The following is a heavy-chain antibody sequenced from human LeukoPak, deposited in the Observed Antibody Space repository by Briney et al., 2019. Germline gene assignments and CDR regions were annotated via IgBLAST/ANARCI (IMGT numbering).Heavy chain of an antibody. CDR3: ARSVDGGNSPFDY. CDR2: IYYSGST. Sequence: PSDTLSLTCAVSRYSISSSNWWGWIRQPPGKGLEWIGYIYYSGSTYYNPSLKSRVTVSVDTSKKQFSLKLSSVTAVDTAVYYCARSVDGGNSPFDYWGQGTLVTVSS. J-gene: IGHJ4*02. V-gene: IGHV4-28*01. CDR1: RYSISSSNW. D-gene: IGHD4-23*01.